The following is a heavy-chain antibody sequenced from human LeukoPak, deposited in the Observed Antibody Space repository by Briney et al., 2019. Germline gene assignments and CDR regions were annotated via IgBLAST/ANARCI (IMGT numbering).Heavy chain of an antibody. V-gene: IGHV3-74*01. CDR2: ISSDGSRP. CDR1: GFTFSSHW. CDR3: VRDGQESTPLDY. Sequence: GGSLRLSCAASGFTFSSHWMHWVRQAPGKGLVWVSGISSDGSRPRYADSVNGRFTISRDNAKNTLYLQMNRLRAEDTAVYFCVRDGQESTPLDYWGQGTLVTVSS. D-gene: IGHD2-15*01. J-gene: IGHJ4*02.